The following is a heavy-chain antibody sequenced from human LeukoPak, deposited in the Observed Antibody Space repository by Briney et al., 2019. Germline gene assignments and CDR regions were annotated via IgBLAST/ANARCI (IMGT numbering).Heavy chain of an antibody. CDR2: ISYDGSNK. CDR1: GFTFSSYA. V-gene: IGHV3-30*04. CDR3: ARGSPAADTYYYGMDV. Sequence: GGSLRLSCAASGFTFSSYAMHWVRQAPGKGLEWVAVISYDGSNKYYADSVKGRFTISRDNSKNTLYLQMNSLRAEDMAVYYCARGSPAADTYYYGMDVWGKGTTVTVSS. D-gene: IGHD2-2*01. J-gene: IGHJ6*04.